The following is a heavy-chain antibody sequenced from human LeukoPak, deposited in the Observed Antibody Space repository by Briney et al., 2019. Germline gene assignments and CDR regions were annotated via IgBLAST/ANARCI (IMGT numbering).Heavy chain of an antibody. J-gene: IGHJ4*02. CDR3: ASGRGSYSPDY. Sequence: GRSLRLSCAASGFTFINYGMHWVRQAPGKGLEWVAVIWYDGSKKYYADSVKGRFTISRDNPKNSLYLQMTSLRADDTAVYYCASGRGSYSPDYWGQGTLVTVSS. CDR2: IWYDGSKK. CDR1: GFTFINYG. V-gene: IGHV3-33*03. D-gene: IGHD1-26*01.